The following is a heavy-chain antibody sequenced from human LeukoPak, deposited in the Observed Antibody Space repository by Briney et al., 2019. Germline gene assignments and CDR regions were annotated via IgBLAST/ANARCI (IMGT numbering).Heavy chain of an antibody. J-gene: IGHJ5*02. CDR3: AREEEQMARGLDP. V-gene: IGHV4-4*07. CDR1: GGSISTYY. D-gene: IGHD5-24*01. CDR2: IYTSGRT. Sequence: SPTLSLTCPVSGGSISTYYWSWIRQPAARGLEWIGPIYTSGRTNYNPSLKSRVTMSVDTSKNQFSLKLSSVTAADTAVYYCAREEEQMARGLDPWGQGALVTVSS.